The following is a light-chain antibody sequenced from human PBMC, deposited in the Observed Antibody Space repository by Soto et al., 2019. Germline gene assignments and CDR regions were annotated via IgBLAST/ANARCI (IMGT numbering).Light chain of an antibody. Sequence: DIQMTQSPSSLSASVGDRVTISCRASQSISSFLNWYQQKPGKAPKLLIYAASSLQSGVPSRFSGSGSGTEFSLTINGLQAEDFGVYYCQQSYDTLWTFGQGTKVDIK. V-gene: IGKV1-39*01. CDR1: QSISSF. CDR3: QQSYDTLWT. CDR2: AAS. J-gene: IGKJ1*01.